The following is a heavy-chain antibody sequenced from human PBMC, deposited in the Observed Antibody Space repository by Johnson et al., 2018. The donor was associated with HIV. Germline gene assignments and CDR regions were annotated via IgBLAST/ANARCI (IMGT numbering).Heavy chain of an antibody. CDR2: ISSSGSTI. CDR3: ARTRHYYEAFDI. D-gene: IGHD3-10*01. Sequence: QVQLVESGGGVVQPGRSLRLSCAASGFTFSDYYMSWIRQAPGKGLEWVSYISSSGSTIYYADSVKGRFTISRDNAKNSVFLQMNSLRAEDTAMYYCARTRHYYEAFDIWGQGTMVTV. V-gene: IGHV3-11*04. J-gene: IGHJ3*02. CDR1: GFTFSDYY.